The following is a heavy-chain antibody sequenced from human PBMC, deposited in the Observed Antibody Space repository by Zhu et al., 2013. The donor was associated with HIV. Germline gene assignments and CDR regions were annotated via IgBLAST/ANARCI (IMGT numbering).Heavy chain of an antibody. Sequence: QVQLVQSGAEVKKPGASVKVSCKASGYTFTDYYIHWVRQAPGQGLEWMGIINPSGGTTTYAQTFQGRVTMTRDSSTSTVYMELSSLRSEDTAVYYCAIVYTSGSVPKFWGQGTLVTVSS. V-gene: IGHV1-46*01. J-gene: IGHJ4*02. CDR2: INPSGGTT. CDR3: AIVYTSGSVPKF. CDR1: GYTFTDYY. D-gene: IGHD5-18*01.